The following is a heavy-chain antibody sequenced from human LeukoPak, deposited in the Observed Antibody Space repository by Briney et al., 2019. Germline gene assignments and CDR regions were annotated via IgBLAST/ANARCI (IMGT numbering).Heavy chain of an antibody. CDR3: ARGSHGSGSHD. Sequence: PSETLSLTCAVYGGSFSGYYWSWIRQAPGKGLEWIGEINHSGSTNYNPSLKSRGTISIDTSKNQFSLKLSSVTAADTAMYCCARGSHGSGSHDWGQGTLVTVSS. V-gene: IGHV4-34*01. D-gene: IGHD3-10*01. CDR2: INHSGST. CDR1: GGSFSGYY. J-gene: IGHJ4*02.